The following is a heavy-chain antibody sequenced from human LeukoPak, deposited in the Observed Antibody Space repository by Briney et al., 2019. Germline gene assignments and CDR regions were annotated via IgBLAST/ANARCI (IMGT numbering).Heavy chain of an antibody. CDR3: ARVPQDAYEVYMDV. CDR1: GFTFSGYG. J-gene: IGHJ6*03. V-gene: IGHV3-33*01. CDR2: IWYDGSNK. Sequence: PGRSLRLSCAASGFTFSGYGMHWVRQAPGKGLEWVAVIWYDGSNKYYADSVKGRFTISRDNSKNTLYLQMNSLRAEDTAVYYCARVPQDAYEVYMDVWGKGTTVTVSS. D-gene: IGHD5-12*01.